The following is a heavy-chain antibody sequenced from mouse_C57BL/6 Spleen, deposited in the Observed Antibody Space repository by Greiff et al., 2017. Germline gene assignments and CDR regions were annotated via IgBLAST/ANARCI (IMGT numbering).Heavy chain of an antibody. D-gene: IGHD4-1*01. V-gene: IGHV3-6*01. Sequence: EVKLMESGPGLVKPSQSLSLTCSVTGYSITSGYYWNWIRQFPGNKLEWMGYISYDGSNNYNPSLKNRISITRDTSKNQFFLKLNSVTTEDTATYYCARGILTGTDYWGQGTTLTVSS. CDR2: ISYDGSN. CDR1: GYSITSGYY. J-gene: IGHJ2*01. CDR3: ARGILTGTDY.